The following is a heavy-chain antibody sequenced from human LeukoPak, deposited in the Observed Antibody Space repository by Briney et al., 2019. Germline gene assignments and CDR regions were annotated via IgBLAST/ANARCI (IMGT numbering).Heavy chain of an antibody. CDR1: GFTFSSYS. CDR3: ARQGYSSSWNFDY. D-gene: IGHD6-13*01. J-gene: IGHJ4*02. Sequence: GGSLRLSCAASGFTFSSYSMNWVRQAPGKGLEGVSSISSSSSYIYYADSVKGRFTISRDNAKNSLYLQMNSLRAEDTAVYYCARQGYSSSWNFDYWGQGTLVTVSS. CDR2: ISSSSSYI. V-gene: IGHV3-21*01.